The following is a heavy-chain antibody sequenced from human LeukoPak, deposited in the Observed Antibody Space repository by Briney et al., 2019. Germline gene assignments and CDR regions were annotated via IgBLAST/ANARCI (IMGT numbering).Heavy chain of an antibody. D-gene: IGHD6-13*01. CDR3: ARHHRIAARGLGWFDP. CDR2: IYYSGST. J-gene: IGHJ5*02. CDR1: GGSISSYY. V-gene: IGHV4-59*01. Sequence: SETLSLTCTVSGGSISSYYWSWIRQPPGKGLEWMGYIYYSGSTNYNPSLKSRVTISVDTSKNQFSLKLSSVTAADTAVYYCARHHRIAARGLGWFDPWGQGTLVTVSS.